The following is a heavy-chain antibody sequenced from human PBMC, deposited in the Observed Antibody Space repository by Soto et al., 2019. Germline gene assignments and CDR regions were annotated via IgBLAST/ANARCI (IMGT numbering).Heavy chain of an antibody. V-gene: IGHV3-23*01. D-gene: IGHD3-22*01. J-gene: IGHJ3*02. Sequence: GGSLRLSCAASGFTFSSYAMSWVRQAPGKGLEWVSAISGSGGSTYYADSVKGRFTISRDNSKNTLYLQMNSLRAEDTAVYYCAKAHGGRITMIVVVVDAFDIWGQGTMVTVSS. CDR3: AKAHGGRITMIVVVVDAFDI. CDR2: ISGSGGST. CDR1: GFTFSSYA.